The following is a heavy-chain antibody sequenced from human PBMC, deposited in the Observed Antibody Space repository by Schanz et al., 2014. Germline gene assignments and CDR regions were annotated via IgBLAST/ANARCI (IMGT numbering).Heavy chain of an antibody. CDR2: ISGSGGST. CDR1: GFTFSSYA. V-gene: IGHV3-23*01. Sequence: EGQLLESGGGLIQPGGSLRLSCAASGFTFSSYAMSWVRQAPGKGLEWVSAISGSGGSTYYADSVRGRFTISRDRFQNTLYLRMSSLRAEDTAVYYCAREEGWGIAAAGPKHYYYGMDVWGQGTTVTVSS. D-gene: IGHD6-13*01. CDR3: AREEGWGIAAAGPKHYYYGMDV. J-gene: IGHJ6*02.